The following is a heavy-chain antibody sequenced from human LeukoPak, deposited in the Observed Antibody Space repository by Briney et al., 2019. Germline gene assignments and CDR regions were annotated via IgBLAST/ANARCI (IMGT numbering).Heavy chain of an antibody. J-gene: IGHJ4*02. V-gene: IGHV3-7*02. Sequence: GGSLRLSCAASGFIFSNYWMNWARQAPGKGLEWVANIKQDGSEKNYVGSVKGRFTISRDNAKNSLYLQMDSLRAEDTAVYYCARAADYYASGIFYWGQGTLVTVSS. CDR1: GFIFSNYW. D-gene: IGHD3-10*01. CDR2: IKQDGSEK. CDR3: ARAADYYASGIFY.